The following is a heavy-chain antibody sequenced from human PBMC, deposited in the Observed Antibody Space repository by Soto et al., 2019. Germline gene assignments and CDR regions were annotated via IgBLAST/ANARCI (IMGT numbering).Heavy chain of an antibody. CDR2: ISYDGSNT. D-gene: IGHD2-8*02. Sequence: QVQLVESGGGVVQPGRSLRLSCEASGFTFSSSGIHWVRQAPGKGLEWVAVISYDGSNTYYADSVKGRFTISRDNSKNTLYLQMNSLRADDTAVYYCAKGVVECTGGTCYIGHWGQGTLVTVSS. V-gene: IGHV3-30*18. J-gene: IGHJ4*02. CDR1: GFTFSSSG. CDR3: AKGVVECTGGTCYIGH.